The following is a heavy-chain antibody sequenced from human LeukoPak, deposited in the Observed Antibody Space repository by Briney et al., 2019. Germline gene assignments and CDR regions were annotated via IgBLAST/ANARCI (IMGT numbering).Heavy chain of an antibody. CDR3: AKDAQRGFDYSNSLEN. J-gene: IGHJ4*02. Sequence: GGSFGLSDAAARFTFGHYGMHGVRQAPGKGLEGVAVIWNDGSNKYYADSVKGRFTVSRDNSQNRLYLQMNSLRPEDTAVYYCAKDAQRGFDYSNSLENWGQGTLVTVSS. CDR2: IWNDGSNK. CDR1: RFTFGHYG. V-gene: IGHV3-33*06. D-gene: IGHD4-11*01.